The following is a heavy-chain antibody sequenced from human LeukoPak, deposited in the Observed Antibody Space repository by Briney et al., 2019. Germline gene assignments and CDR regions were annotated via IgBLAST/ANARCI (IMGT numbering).Heavy chain of an antibody. Sequence: SETLSLTCTVSGVSISSGSYYWSWIRQPAGKGLEWIGRIYTSGSTNYNPSLKSRVTISVDTSKNQFSLKLSSVTAADTAVYYCARLYYYDSSGYYLDDAFDIWGQGTMVTVSS. CDR3: ARLYYYDSSGYYLDDAFDI. J-gene: IGHJ3*02. D-gene: IGHD3-22*01. CDR1: GVSISSGSYY. V-gene: IGHV4-61*02. CDR2: IYTSGST.